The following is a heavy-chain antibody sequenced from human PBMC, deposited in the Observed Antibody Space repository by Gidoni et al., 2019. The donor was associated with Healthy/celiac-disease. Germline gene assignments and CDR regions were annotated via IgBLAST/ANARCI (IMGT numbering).Heavy chain of an antibody. D-gene: IGHD6-6*01. CDR2: IYYSGST. J-gene: IGHJ5*02. Sequence: QLQLQESGPGLVKPSETLSLTCTVSGGSISSSSYYWGWIRQPPGKGLEWIGSIYYSGSTYYNPSLKSRVTISVDTSKNQFSLKLSSVTAADTAVYYCARHGIAARPDNCFDPWGQGTLVTVSS. CDR3: ARHGIAARPDNCFDP. V-gene: IGHV4-39*01. CDR1: GGSISSSSYY.